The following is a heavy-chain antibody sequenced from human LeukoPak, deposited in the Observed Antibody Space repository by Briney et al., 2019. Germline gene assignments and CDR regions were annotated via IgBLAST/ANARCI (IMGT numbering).Heavy chain of an antibody. CDR2: IIPIFGTA. CDR3: ARVTMVRGVWDYMDV. D-gene: IGHD3-10*01. CDR1: GGTFSSYA. Sequence: SVKVSCKASGGTFSSYAISRVRQAPGQGLEWMGGIIPIFGTANYAQKFQGRVTITADESTSTAYMELSSLRSEGTAVYYCARVTMVRGVWDYMDVWGKGTTVTISS. V-gene: IGHV1-69*01. J-gene: IGHJ6*03.